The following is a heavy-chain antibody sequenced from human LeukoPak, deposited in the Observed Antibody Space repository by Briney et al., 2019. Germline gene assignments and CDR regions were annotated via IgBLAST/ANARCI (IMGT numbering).Heavy chain of an antibody. CDR2: SGGDGGST. J-gene: IGHJ2*01. Sequence: QPGGSLSLSCAASGFTFISYDMSWVRQAPGKGLEWVSASGGDGGSTYADSVKGRFTISRDSSKNTLYLQMNSLRAEDTATYYCAKALTYWYFDLWGRGNLVTVSS. D-gene: IGHD4/OR15-4a*01. V-gene: IGHV3-23*01. CDR1: GFTFISYD. CDR3: AKALTYWYFDL.